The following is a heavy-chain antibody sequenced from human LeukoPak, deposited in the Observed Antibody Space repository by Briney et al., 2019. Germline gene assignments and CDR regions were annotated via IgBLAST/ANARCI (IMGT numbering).Heavy chain of an antibody. CDR1: GGSVSRGGYY. CDR3: ARAYYDGSGPWSFDY. J-gene: IGHJ4*02. V-gene: IGHV4-31*03. CDR2: TSYSEGT. Sequence: PSETLSLTCTVSGGSVSRGGYYWNWIRQHPGRGLEWIGFTSYSEGTYYNPSLMSRITISVARSQNQCSLKLSSVTAADTAVYYCARAYYDGSGPWSFDYWGQGTQVTVSP. D-gene: IGHD3-22*01.